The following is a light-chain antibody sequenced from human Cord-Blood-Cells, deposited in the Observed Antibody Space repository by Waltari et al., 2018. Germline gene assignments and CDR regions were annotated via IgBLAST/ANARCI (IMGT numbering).Light chain of an antibody. CDR3: QQYGSSPSLFT. CDR2: GAS. V-gene: IGKV3-20*01. J-gene: IGKJ3*01. CDR1: QSVSSSY. Sequence: EIVLTQSPGTLSLSPGESATLSCRASQSVSSSYLAWYQQKPGQAPRLLIYGASSRATGIPDRFSGSGSGTDFTLTISRLEPEDFAVYYCQQYGSSPSLFTFGPGTKVDIK.